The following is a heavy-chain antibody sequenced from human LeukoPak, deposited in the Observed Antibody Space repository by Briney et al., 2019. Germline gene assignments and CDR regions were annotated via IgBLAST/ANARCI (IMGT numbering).Heavy chain of an antibody. CDR3: ARDWDKYSSSWYPPDY. J-gene: IGHJ4*02. D-gene: IGHD6-13*01. Sequence: PGGSLRLSCAASGFTFSSYSMNWVRQAPGKGLEWVSSISSSSSNIYYADSVKGRFTISRDNAKNSLYLQMNSLRAEDTAVYYCARDWDKYSSSWYPPDYWGQGTLVTVSS. V-gene: IGHV3-21*01. CDR2: ISSSSSNI. CDR1: GFTFSSYS.